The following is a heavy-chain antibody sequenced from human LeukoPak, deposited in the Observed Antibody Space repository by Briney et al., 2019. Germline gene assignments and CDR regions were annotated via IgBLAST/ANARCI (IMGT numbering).Heavy chain of an antibody. Sequence: PSETLSLTCTVSGGSIRSSYYYWGWIRQHPGKRLEWIGYIYYSGSTYYNPSLKSRVTISVDTSKNQFSLKLSSVTAADTAVYYCARGIGEVWIQLSPWYYFDYWGQGTLVTVSS. CDR3: ARGIGEVWIQLSPWYYFDY. D-gene: IGHD5-18*01. CDR1: GGSIRSSYYY. J-gene: IGHJ4*02. CDR2: IYYSGST. V-gene: IGHV4-31*03.